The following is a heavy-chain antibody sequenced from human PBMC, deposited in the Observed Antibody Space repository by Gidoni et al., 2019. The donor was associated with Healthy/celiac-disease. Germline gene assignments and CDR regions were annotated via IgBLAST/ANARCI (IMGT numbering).Heavy chain of an antibody. V-gene: IGHV3-23*01. Sequence: EVQLLESGGGLVQPGGSLRLSCAASGFTFSSYAMSWVRQAPGKGLEWVSAISGSGGSTYYADSVKGRFTISRDNSKNTLYLQMNSLRAEDTAVYYCANEPGIAARQGGPPDAFDIWGQGTMVTVSS. CDR1: GFTFSSYA. CDR2: ISGSGGST. CDR3: ANEPGIAARQGGPPDAFDI. D-gene: IGHD6-6*01. J-gene: IGHJ3*02.